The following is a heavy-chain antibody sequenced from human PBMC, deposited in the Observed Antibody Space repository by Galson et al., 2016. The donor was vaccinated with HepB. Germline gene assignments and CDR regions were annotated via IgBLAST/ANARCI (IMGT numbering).Heavy chain of an antibody. CDR1: GDSVSNIKSA. D-gene: IGHD1-1*01. V-gene: IGHV6-1*01. J-gene: IGHJ3*01. Sequence: CAISGDSVSNIKSAWAWVRQSPSRGLEWLGRTYYRSKWFNHYAVSVKSRMTINADTSNNQFSLQLESVTLEDTAVYYCTRAAENWDGMWRNGFAVWGQGTVVTVS. CDR2: TYYRSKWFN. CDR3: TRAAENWDGMWRNGFAV.